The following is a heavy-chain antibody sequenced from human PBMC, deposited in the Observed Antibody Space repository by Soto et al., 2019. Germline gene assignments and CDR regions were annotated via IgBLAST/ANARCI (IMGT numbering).Heavy chain of an antibody. CDR3: ARDRDDYGSGNYYNRIDF. CDR1: GGIFSTYA. D-gene: IGHD3-10*01. CDR2: IIPLFGTL. V-gene: IGHV1-69*01. Sequence: QVQLVQSGAEVKKPGSSVKVSCKASGGIFSTYAISWLRQAPGQGLEGMGGIIPLFGTLNYAQRFQGRVTITADESTSTAYMELSRLRSEDTAVYYCARDRDDYGSGNYYNRIDFWGQGTLFTVSS. J-gene: IGHJ4*02.